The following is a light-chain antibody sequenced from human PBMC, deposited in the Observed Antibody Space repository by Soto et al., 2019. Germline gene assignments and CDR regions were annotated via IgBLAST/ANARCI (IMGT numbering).Light chain of an antibody. V-gene: IGLV1-51*02. Sequence: QSVLTQPPSVSAAPGEKVTISCSGSSSNIGRNYVSWYQQLPGSAPKLLIYENDRRPSGIPDRFSGSKSGTSASLAITGLQAEDEADYYCQSYDSSLSGSGVVFGGGTKLTVL. CDR1: SSNIGRNY. J-gene: IGLJ2*01. CDR2: END. CDR3: QSYDSSLSGSGVV.